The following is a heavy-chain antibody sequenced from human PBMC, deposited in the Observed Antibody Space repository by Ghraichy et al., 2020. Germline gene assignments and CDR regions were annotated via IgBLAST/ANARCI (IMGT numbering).Heavy chain of an antibody. CDR3: ARGSRVVRFYYYDGMDV. CDR1: GFTFSNYY. CDR2: IKQDGSDK. J-gene: IGHJ6*02. V-gene: IGHV3-7*03. Sequence: GGSLRLSCAASGFTFSNYYVTWVRQAPGKGLEWVANIKQDGSDKFYVDSVKGRFTISRDNAKNSLYLQMHSLRAEDSGVYYCARGSRVVRFYYYDGMDVWGQGTTVTVSS. D-gene: IGHD4-23*01.